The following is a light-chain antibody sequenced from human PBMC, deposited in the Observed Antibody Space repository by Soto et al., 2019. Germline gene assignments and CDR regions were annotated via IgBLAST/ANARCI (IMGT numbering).Light chain of an antibody. Sequence: DIQMAQSPSSLSASIGDRVTITCQASQDITNFLNWSQQKPGKAPKTLIYDASSLETGVPSRFSAGGSGTHFTFTISSLQPEDVATYYCHQYDSFPYTFGQGTKLEIK. CDR3: HQYDSFPYT. V-gene: IGKV1-33*01. CDR2: DAS. J-gene: IGKJ2*01. CDR1: QDITNF.